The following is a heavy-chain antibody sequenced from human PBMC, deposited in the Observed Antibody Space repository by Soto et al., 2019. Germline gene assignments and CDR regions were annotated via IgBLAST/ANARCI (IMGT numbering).Heavy chain of an antibody. CDR1: GGSISSGDYY. J-gene: IGHJ4*02. CDR2: IYYSGST. V-gene: IGHV4-30-4*01. D-gene: IGHD3-22*01. Sequence: SETLSLTCTVSGGSISSGDYYWSWIRQPPGKGLEWIGYIYYSGSTYYNPSLKSRVTISVDTSKNQFSLKLSSVTAADTAVYYCASQYYYDSSGYYPFDYWGQGTLVTVSS. CDR3: ASQYYYDSSGYYPFDY.